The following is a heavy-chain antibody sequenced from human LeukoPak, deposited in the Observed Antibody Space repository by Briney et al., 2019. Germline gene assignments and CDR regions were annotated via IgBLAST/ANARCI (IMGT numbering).Heavy chain of an antibody. CDR3: AKGPMAGGFDI. D-gene: IGHD3-10*01. V-gene: IGHV3-13*01. J-gene: IGHJ3*02. CDR1: GFTFSSYD. CDR2: IGTAGDT. Sequence: GGSLRLSCAASGFTFSSYDMHWVRQATGKGLEWVSAIGTAGDTYYPGSVKGRFTISRDNSKNTLYLQMNSLRAEDTAVYYCAKGPMAGGFDIWGQGTMVTVSS.